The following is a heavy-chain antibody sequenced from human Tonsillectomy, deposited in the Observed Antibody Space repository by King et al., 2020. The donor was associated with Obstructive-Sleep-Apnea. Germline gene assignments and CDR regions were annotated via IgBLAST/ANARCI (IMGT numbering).Heavy chain of an antibody. CDR3: ARDGGPREWAAAGYWYFDL. Sequence: VQLQESGPGLVKPSETLSLTCTVSGGSISSYYWSWLRQPPGKGLEWIGYIYYSGSTNYNPSLKSRVTISVDTSKNQFSLKLSSVTAADTAVYYCARDGGPREWAAAGYWYFDLWGRGTLVTVSS. CDR1: GGSISSYY. D-gene: IGHD6-13*01. CDR2: IYYSGST. V-gene: IGHV4-59*01. J-gene: IGHJ2*01.